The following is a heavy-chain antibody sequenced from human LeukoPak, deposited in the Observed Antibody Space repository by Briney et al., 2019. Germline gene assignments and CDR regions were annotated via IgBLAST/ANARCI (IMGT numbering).Heavy chain of an antibody. J-gene: IGHJ4*02. CDR3: ASGYCSGGSCYSFDY. CDR1: GFTFSSYA. CDR2: ISGSGGST. V-gene: IGHV3-23*01. D-gene: IGHD2-15*01. Sequence: GGSLRLSCGGSGFTFSSYAMSWVPQAPGNGLEWLSAISGSGGSTYYADSVKGRFTISRDNSKNTLYLQMNSLRAEDTAVYYCASGYCSGGSCYSFDYWGQGTLVTVSS.